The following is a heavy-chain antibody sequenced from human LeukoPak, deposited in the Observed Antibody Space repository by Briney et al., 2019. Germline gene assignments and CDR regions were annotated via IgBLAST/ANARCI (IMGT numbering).Heavy chain of an antibody. CDR2: ISGSGSNT. V-gene: IGHV3-23*01. Sequence: PGGSLRLSCTASGFTFSSSAMTWVRQAPGKGLEWVSSISGSGSNTYYADSVKGRFTISRDNSKNTLFLQMNSLRAEDTAVYYCAKVIYDSSGYLDYWGQGTLVTVSS. J-gene: IGHJ4*02. D-gene: IGHD3-22*01. CDR3: AKVIYDSSGYLDY. CDR1: GFTFSSSA.